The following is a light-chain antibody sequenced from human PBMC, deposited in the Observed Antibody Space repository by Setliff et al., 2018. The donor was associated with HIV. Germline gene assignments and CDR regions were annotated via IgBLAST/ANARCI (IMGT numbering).Light chain of an antibody. J-gene: IGLJ1*01. CDR3: TSFTTTGAYV. Sequence: SALTQPASVSGSPGQSISISCTGTSSDVGGYNHVSWYQQEPDRAPKLMIYEVTNRPSGVSNRFSGSKSGNTASLTISGLQAEDEADYYCTSFTTTGAYVFGTGTKVTVL. CDR1: SSDVGGYNH. CDR2: EVT. V-gene: IGLV2-14*01.